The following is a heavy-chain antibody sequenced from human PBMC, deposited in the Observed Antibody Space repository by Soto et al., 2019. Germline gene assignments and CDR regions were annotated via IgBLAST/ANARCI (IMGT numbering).Heavy chain of an antibody. CDR1: VWSFHGYY. Sequence: SETLSLTCAVYVWSFHGYYWSWILQPPGKGLEWIGEINHSGSANYNPTFKSRVSISVDTSKNQMSLQLSSVSAADTAVYYCAKGPQAGYYDPGNFYYRVHWGQGTLVTVSS. D-gene: IGHD3-10*01. CDR3: AKGPQAGYYDPGNFYYRVH. V-gene: IGHV4-34*01. CDR2: INHSGSA. J-gene: IGHJ4*02.